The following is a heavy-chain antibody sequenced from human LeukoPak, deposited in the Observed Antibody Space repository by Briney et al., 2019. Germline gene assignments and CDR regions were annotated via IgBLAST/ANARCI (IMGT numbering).Heavy chain of an antibody. D-gene: IGHD3-22*01. CDR3: ARDARQGSSGYYYFDY. Sequence: GRSLRLSCAASGFTFSSYAMHWVRQAPGKGLEWVAAISYDGSNKYYADSVKGRFTISRDSSKNTLYLQMNSLRAEDTAVYYCARDARQGSSGYYYFDYWGQGTLVTVSS. CDR1: GFTFSSYA. J-gene: IGHJ4*02. CDR2: ISYDGSNK. V-gene: IGHV3-30-3*01.